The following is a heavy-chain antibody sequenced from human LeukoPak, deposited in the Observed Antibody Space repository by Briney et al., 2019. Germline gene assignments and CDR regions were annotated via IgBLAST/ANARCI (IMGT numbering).Heavy chain of an antibody. CDR1: GYTFTSYY. CDR2: INPGGGST. Sequence: GASVTVSCKASGYTFTSYYIHWVRQAPGQGLEWMGIINPGGGSTSYAQKFQGRVTMTRDTSTSTVYMQLGSLRSEDTALYYCARSGSSTSCPRDYWGQGTLVTVSS. CDR3: ARSGSSTSCPRDY. V-gene: IGHV1-46*01. D-gene: IGHD2-2*01. J-gene: IGHJ4*02.